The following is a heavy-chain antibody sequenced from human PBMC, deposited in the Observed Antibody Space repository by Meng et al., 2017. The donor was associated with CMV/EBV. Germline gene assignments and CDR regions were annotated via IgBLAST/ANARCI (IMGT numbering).Heavy chain of an antibody. CDR3: ARGNSSYRRSFYYGMDV. CDR2: INPNSGNT. CDR1: GYTFTGYY. J-gene: IGHJ6*02. Sequence: ASVKVSCKASGYTFTGYYMHWVRQAPGQGLEWMGWINPNSGNTGYAQKFQGRVTMTRNTSISTAYMELSSLRSEDTAVYYCARGNSSYRRSFYYGMDVWGQGTTVTVSS. D-gene: IGHD6-6*01. V-gene: IGHV1-8*02.